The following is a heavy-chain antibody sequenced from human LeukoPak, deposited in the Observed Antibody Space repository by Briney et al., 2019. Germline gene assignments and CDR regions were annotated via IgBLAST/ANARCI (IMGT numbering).Heavy chain of an antibody. J-gene: IGHJ4*02. CDR3: AREGPSVTPYY. CDR1: GFKFSSNW. Sequence: PGGSLRLSCAASGFKFSSNWMSWVRQAPGKGLEWVANIKQGGSEKHYVDSVKGRFTISRDNAKNSLYLQMNSLRAEDTAVYYCAREGPSVTPYYWGQGTLVTVSS. CDR2: IKQGGSEK. V-gene: IGHV3-7*01. D-gene: IGHD4-17*01.